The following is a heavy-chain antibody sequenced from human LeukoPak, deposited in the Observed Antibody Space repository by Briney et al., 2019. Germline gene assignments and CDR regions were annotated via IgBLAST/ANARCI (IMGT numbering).Heavy chain of an antibody. CDR1: GFTFSSYS. CDR2: ISSSSSYI. Sequence: PGGSLRLSCAASGFTFSSYSMNWVRQAPGKGLEWVSSISSSSSYIYYADSVKGRFTISSDNSKNTLYLQMNSLRVEDTAVYHCARDREDYGDYFYGMDVWGQGTTVTVSS. CDR3: ARDREDYGDYFYGMDV. J-gene: IGHJ6*02. D-gene: IGHD4-17*01. V-gene: IGHV3-21*01.